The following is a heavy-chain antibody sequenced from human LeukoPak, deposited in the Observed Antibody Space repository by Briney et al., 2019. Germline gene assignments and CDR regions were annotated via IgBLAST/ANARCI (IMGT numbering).Heavy chain of an antibody. CDR3: ASRRGYSGYGLGY. CDR1: GFTFSSYE. J-gene: IGHJ4*02. D-gene: IGHD5-12*01. CDR2: ISSSGSTI. V-gene: IGHV3-48*03. Sequence: GGSLRLSCAASGFTFSSYEMNWVRQAPGKGLEWGSYISSSGSTIYYADSVKGRFTISRDNAKNSLYLQMNSLRAEDTAVYYCASRRGYSGYGLGYWGQGTLVTVSS.